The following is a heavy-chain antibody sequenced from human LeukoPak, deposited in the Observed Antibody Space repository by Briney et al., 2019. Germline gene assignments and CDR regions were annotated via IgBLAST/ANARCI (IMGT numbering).Heavy chain of an antibody. CDR1: GFTFSSYG. Sequence: SGGSLRLSCAASGFTFSSYGMHWVRRAPGKGLEWVAVIWYDGSNKYYADSVKGRFTISRDNSKNTLYLQMNSLRVEDTAVYYCARGGSSGSTGDYWGQGTLVTVSS. CDR3: ARGGSSGSTGDY. J-gene: IGHJ4*02. CDR2: IWYDGSNK. D-gene: IGHD6-19*01. V-gene: IGHV3-33*01.